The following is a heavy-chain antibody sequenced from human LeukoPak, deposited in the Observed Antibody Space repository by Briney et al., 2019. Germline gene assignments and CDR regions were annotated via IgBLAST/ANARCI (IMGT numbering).Heavy chain of an antibody. CDR1: GYTFTSYD. J-gene: IGHJ6*02. CDR2: MNPNSGNT. D-gene: IGHD6-19*01. CDR3: ARRLEIYYYYGMDV. Sequence: ASVKVSCKASGYTFTSYDINWVRQATGQGLEWMGWMNPNSGNTGYARKFQGRVTMTRNTSISTAYMELSSLRSEDTAVYYCARRLEIYYYYGMDVWGQGTTVTVSS. V-gene: IGHV1-8*01.